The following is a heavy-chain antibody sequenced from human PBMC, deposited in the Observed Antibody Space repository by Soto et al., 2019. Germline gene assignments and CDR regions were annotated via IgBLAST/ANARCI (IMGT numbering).Heavy chain of an antibody. J-gene: IGHJ4*02. CDR1: GFTFTRSA. V-gene: IGHV1-58*01. CDR3: ARNYYDSSDRDYLDY. Sequence: ASVKVSCPASGFTFTRSAVHCVRQARGQRLEWIGWIVVGSGNTNYAPKFQGRVTMTRDTSITTAYMELSRLRSDDTAVYYCARNYYDSSDRDYLDYWGQGTPVTVSS. CDR2: IVVGSGNT. D-gene: IGHD3-22*01.